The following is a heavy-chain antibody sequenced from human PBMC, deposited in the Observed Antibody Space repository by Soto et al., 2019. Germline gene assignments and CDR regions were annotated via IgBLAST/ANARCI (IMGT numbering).Heavy chain of an antibody. CDR2: ISGSGGST. D-gene: IGHD3-3*01. CDR3: AKLTYDFWSGSLDY. J-gene: IGHJ4*02. CDR1: GFTFSSYA. V-gene: IGHV3-23*01. Sequence: PGGSLRLSCAASGFTFSSYAMSWVRQAPGKGLEWVSAISGSGGSTYYADSVKGRFTISRDNSKNTLYLQMNSLRAEDTAVYYCAKLTYDFWSGSLDYWGQGTLVTVSS.